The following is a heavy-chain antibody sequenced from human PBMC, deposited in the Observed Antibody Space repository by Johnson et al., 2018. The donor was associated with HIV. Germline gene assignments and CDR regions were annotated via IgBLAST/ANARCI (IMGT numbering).Heavy chain of an antibody. CDR3: ARGRGALDI. CDR1: GFTFSSYW. Sequence: VQLVESGGGLVQPGGSLRLSCAASGFTFSSYWMSWVRQAPGKGLEWVANIKHDGSEKYFVDSVEGRFTISRDNAKNSLYLQMNRLRDEDTAMYYCARGRGALDIWGQGTMVTVSS. CDR2: IKHDGSEK. V-gene: IGHV3-7*03. J-gene: IGHJ3*02. D-gene: IGHD3-16*01.